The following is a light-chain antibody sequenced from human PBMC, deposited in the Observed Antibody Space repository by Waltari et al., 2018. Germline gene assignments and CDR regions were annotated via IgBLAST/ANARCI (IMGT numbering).Light chain of an antibody. CDR2: KDS. J-gene: IGLJ1*01. V-gene: IGLV3-25*03. CDR1: ALSKQH. CDR3: QSSDSSGNDYV. Sequence: SLELTQSPSVAVSPGQTAGITCSGDALSKQHVYWYQQRPGQAPVLVLFKDSERPSGIPGGFSGSRAGTTGTLTITGGQAEDEADYYCQSSDSSGNDYVFGPGTKVTVL.